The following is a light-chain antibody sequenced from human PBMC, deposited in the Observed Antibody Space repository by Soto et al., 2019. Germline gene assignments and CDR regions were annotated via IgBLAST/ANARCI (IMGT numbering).Light chain of an antibody. CDR3: SSYTSSSLVV. Sequence: QSALTQPASVSGSPGQSITISCTGTSSDVGGYNYVSWYKQHPGKAPKLMIYDVSNRPSGVSNRFSVSKSGNTASLTISGLQAEDEADYYSSSYTSSSLVVFGEGTKVTVL. V-gene: IGLV2-14*01. CDR1: SSDVGGYNY. J-gene: IGLJ2*01. CDR2: DVS.